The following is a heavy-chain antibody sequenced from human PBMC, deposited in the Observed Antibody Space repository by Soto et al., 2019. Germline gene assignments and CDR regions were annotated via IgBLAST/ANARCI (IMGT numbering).Heavy chain of an antibody. J-gene: IGHJ4*02. Sequence: QVQLQQWRAGLLKPSETLSLTCAVYGGSFRGYYWSWIRQPPGEGLEWIGEITHRGSTKYNPSLKSRVTISVDTSKNQFSLKLDSVTAADTAVYYCARGDSVVGLAYWGQGTLVTVSS. CDR2: ITHRGST. D-gene: IGHD6-19*01. CDR1: GGSFRGYY. CDR3: ARGDSVVGLAY. V-gene: IGHV4-34*01.